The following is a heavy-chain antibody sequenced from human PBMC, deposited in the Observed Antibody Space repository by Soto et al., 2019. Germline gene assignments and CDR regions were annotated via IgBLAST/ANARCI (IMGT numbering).Heavy chain of an antibody. CDR3: ASGCQQLVRRFFDY. Sequence: GASVKVSCKASGGTFSSYAISWVRQAPGQGLEWMGGIIPIFGTANYAQKFQGRVTITADESTSTAYMELSSLRSEDTAVYYCASGCQQLVRRFFDYWGQGTLVTVSS. CDR2: IIPIFGTA. CDR1: GGTFSSYA. J-gene: IGHJ4*02. V-gene: IGHV1-69*13. D-gene: IGHD6-13*01.